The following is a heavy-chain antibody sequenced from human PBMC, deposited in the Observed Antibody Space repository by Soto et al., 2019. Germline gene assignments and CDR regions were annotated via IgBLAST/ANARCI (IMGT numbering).Heavy chain of an antibody. CDR3: ARRLRYCSSTSCPQNANYYYYCMDV. J-gene: IGHJ6*02. CDR1: GGSISSGGYS. Sequence: SETLSLTCAVSGGSISSGGYSWSWIRQPPGKGLEWIGDIYHSGSTYYNPSLKSRVTISVDRSKNQFSLKLSSVTAADTAVYYCARRLRYCSSTSCPQNANYYYYCMDVWGQGTTVTVS. CDR2: IYHSGST. D-gene: IGHD2-2*01. V-gene: IGHV4-30-2*01.